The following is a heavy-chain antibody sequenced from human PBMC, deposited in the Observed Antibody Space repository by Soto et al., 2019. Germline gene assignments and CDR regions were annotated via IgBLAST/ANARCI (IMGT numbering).Heavy chain of an antibody. Sequence: EVQLVESGGGLVKPGGSLRLSCAASGFTFRSYSMNWVRQAPGKGLEWFSSISSSSSYIYYADSVKGRFTISRDNAKNSLYLQMNSLRAEDTAVYYCARPWGHYYYYYYMDVWGKGTTVTVSS. CDR1: GFTFRSYS. CDR2: ISSSSSYI. D-gene: IGHD7-27*01. J-gene: IGHJ6*03. CDR3: ARPWGHYYYYYYMDV. V-gene: IGHV3-21*01.